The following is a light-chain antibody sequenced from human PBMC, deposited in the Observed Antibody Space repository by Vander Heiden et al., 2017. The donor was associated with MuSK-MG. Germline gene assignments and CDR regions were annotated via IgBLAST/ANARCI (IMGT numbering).Light chain of an antibody. CDR3: CSYAGSNTVR. CDR1: SSDVGGYNS. J-gene: IGLJ2*01. V-gene: IGLV2-11*01. Sequence: QSALTQPRSLSGSPGQSVTISCTGTSSDVGGYNSFSWYQHHPGQAPQVIISEVSQRPSGVPVRVSGSKSGNKDALNISGLQAEDEAYDYCCSYAGSNTVRFGGGTRLTVL. CDR2: EVS.